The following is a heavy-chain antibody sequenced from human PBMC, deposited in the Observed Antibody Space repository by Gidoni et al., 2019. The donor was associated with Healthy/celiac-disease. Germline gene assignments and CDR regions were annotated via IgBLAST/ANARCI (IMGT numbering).Heavy chain of an antibody. V-gene: IGHV1-18*01. CDR3: ARAEADYYGSGSYYNWFDP. J-gene: IGHJ5*02. D-gene: IGHD3-10*01. CDR2: ISAYNGNT. Sequence: QVQLVQSGAEVKKPGASVKVSCKASGYTFTSYGISWVRQAPGQGLEWMGWISAYNGNTNYAQKLQGRVTMTTDTSTSTAYMELRSLRSDDTAVYYCARAEADYYGSGSYYNWFDPWGQGTLVTVSS. CDR1: GYTFTSYG.